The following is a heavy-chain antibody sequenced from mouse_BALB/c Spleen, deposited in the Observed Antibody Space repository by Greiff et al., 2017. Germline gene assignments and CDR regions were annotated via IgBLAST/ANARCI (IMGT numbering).Heavy chain of an antibody. CDR1: GYAFSSSW. V-gene: IGHV1-82*01. J-gene: IGHJ3*01. Sequence: QVQLQQSGPELVKPGASVKISCKASGYAFSSSWMNWVKQRPGQGLEWIGRIYPGDGDTNYNGKFKGKATLTADKSSSTAYMQLSSLTSVDSAVYFCARDHYGSSLFAYWGQGTLVTVSA. CDR2: IYPGDGDT. CDR3: ARDHYGSSLFAY. D-gene: IGHD1-1*01.